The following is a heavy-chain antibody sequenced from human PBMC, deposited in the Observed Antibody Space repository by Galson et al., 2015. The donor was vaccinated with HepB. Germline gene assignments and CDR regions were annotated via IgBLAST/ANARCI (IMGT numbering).Heavy chain of an antibody. Sequence: SVKVSCKASGYPFRDFGISWLRQAPGQGPEWMGRISAYNDDTFYAQKFQDRIIMRTDRSTSTVFMELRSLTSDDTAVYYCARDEWTVKKYSSSSWGQGTLVTVSS. D-gene: IGHD6-13*01. CDR3: ARDEWTVKKYSSSS. J-gene: IGHJ4*02. CDR1: GYPFRDFG. V-gene: IGHV1-18*01. CDR2: ISAYNDDT.